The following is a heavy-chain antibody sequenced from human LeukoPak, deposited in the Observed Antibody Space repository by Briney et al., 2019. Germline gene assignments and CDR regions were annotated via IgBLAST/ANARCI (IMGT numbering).Heavy chain of an antibody. Sequence: GGSLRLSCALSGFTFISYSMNCVRQAAGKGREWVSYISSTSSTIYYADSVKGRFTISRDNAKNSLYLQMNSLRAEETAVYYCARDMSLTGLVDPLWFDPWGQGTLVTVSS. CDR2: ISSTSSTI. D-gene: IGHD2-8*02. CDR3: ARDMSLTGLVDPLWFDP. V-gene: IGHV3-48*04. CDR1: GFTFISYS. J-gene: IGHJ5*02.